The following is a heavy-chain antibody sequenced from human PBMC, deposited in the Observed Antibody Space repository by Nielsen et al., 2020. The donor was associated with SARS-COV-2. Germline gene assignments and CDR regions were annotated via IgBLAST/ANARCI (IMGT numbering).Heavy chain of an antibody. J-gene: IGHJ3*02. Sequence: PGKGLEWIGSIYYSGSTYYNPSLKSRVTISVDTSKNQFSLKLSSVTAADTAVYYCARDMGGGLTYGYWDYAFDIWGQGTVVTVSS. CDR3: ARDMGGGLTYGYWDYAFDI. D-gene: IGHD5-18*01. V-gene: IGHV4-39*02. CDR2: IYYSGST.